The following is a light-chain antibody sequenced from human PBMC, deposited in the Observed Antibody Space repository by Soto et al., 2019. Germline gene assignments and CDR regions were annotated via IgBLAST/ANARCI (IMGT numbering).Light chain of an antibody. CDR2: GAS. CDR1: QSVSSNY. V-gene: IGKV3-20*01. J-gene: IGKJ4*02. CDR3: PRNSSQT. Sequence: EVVLTPSPGTLSLSPGERATLSCRASQSVSSNYLAWYQQRPGQAPRLLIYGASSRSTGIPDRFSGSGSGTDISRTISRPEPEGTEVYFWPRNSSQTFGEVKKVEIK.